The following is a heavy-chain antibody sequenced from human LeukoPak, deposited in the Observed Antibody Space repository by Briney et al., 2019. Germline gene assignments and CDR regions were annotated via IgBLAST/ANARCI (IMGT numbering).Heavy chain of an antibody. J-gene: IGHJ5*02. CDR2: INPNSGGT. CDR3: ARRYCSGGSCYVYWFDP. D-gene: IGHD2-15*01. Sequence: ASVTVSCKASGYTFTGYYMHWVRQAPGQGLEWMGWINPNSGGTNYAQKFQGRVTMTRDTSISTAYMELSRLRSDDTAVYYCARRYCSGGSCYVYWFDPWGQGTLVTVSS. CDR1: GYTFTGYY. V-gene: IGHV1-2*02.